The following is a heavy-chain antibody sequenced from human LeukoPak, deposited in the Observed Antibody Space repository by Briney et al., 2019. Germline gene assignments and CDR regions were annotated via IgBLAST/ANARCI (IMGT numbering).Heavy chain of an antibody. Sequence: ASVKVSCKASGYTFTSYGISWVRQAPGQGLEWMGWISAYNGNTNYAQKLQGRVTMTTDTSTSTAYMELRSLRSDDTAVYYCARARGIAVPEDYYYYYYMDVWGKGTTVTVPS. J-gene: IGHJ6*03. CDR3: ARARGIAVPEDYYYYYYMDV. CDR1: GYTFTSYG. D-gene: IGHD6-19*01. CDR2: ISAYNGNT. V-gene: IGHV1-18*01.